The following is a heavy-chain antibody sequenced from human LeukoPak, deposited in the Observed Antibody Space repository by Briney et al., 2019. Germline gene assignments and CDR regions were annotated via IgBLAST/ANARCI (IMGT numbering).Heavy chain of an antibody. J-gene: IGHJ4*02. D-gene: IGHD1-26*01. CDR2: IIPIFGTA. CDR3: ALGEPLYYFDY. CDR1: GGTFSSYA. V-gene: IGHV1-69*06. Sequence: ASVKVSCKASGGTFSSYAISWVRQAPGQGLEWMGGIIPIFGTANYAQKFQGRVTITADKSTSTAYMELSSLRSEDTAVYYCALGEPLYYFDYWGQGTLVTVSS.